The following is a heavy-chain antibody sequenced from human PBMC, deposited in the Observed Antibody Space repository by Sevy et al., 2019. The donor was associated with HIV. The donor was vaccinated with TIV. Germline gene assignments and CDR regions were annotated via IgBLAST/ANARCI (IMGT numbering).Heavy chain of an antibody. CDR3: ATSGGET. J-gene: IGHJ5*02. Sequence: GESLKISCAASGFTFSSYWMNWIRQAPGKGLEWVANIKQEGSEKYYVDSVKGRFTISRDNARNSLYLEMNPLRAEDTAVYYCATSGGETWGQGTLVTVSS. CDR1: GFTFSSYW. V-gene: IGHV3-7*01. D-gene: IGHD3-16*01. CDR2: IKQEGSEK.